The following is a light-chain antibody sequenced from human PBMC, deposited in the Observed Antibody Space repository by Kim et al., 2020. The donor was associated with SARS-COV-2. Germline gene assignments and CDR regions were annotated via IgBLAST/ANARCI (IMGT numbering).Light chain of an antibody. V-gene: IGKV2D-29*02. CDR2: EVS. CDR3: MQSIRPPVT. J-gene: IGKJ3*01. Sequence: PASISCKSSQSLLPIDGKTYWSWYVQRPGQYTQLLFYEVSKRFSGVPDRFSGGGSGTDFTLKISRVEGEDVVVYYCMQSIRPPVTFGPGTKVDIK. CDR1: QSLLPIDGKTY.